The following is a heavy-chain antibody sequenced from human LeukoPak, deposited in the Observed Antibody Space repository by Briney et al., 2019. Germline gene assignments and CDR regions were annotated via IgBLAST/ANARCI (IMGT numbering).Heavy chain of an antibody. J-gene: IGHJ4*02. CDR3: ARGEMNQSFDY. CDR1: GGSISRGGYS. Sequence: SQTLSLTCAVSGGSISRGGYSWSWIRQPPGKGLEWIGYIYHSGSTYYNPSLKSRVTISVDRSKTQFSLKLSPVTAADTAVYYCARGEMNQSFDYWGQGTLVTVSS. V-gene: IGHV4-30-2*01. CDR2: IYHSGST.